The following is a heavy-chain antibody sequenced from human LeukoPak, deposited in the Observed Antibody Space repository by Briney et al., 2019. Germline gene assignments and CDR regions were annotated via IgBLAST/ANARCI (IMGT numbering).Heavy chain of an antibody. CDR1: GYTFTGYY. Sequence: SCKASGYTFTGYYMHWVRQAPGKGLEWVAVISYDGSNKYYADSVKGRFTISRDNSKNTLYLQMNSLRAEDTAVYYCARDIGPLLRLLEWSPLRNTGSDYWGQGTLVTVSS. CDR2: ISYDGSNK. D-gene: IGHD3-3*01. J-gene: IGHJ4*02. V-gene: IGHV3-30-3*01. CDR3: ARDIGPLLRLLEWSPLRNTGSDY.